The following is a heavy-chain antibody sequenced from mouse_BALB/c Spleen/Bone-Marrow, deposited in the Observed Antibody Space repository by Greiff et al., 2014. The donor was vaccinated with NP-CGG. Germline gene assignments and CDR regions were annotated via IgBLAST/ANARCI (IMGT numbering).Heavy chain of an antibody. Sequence: QVQLQQSGAEVVNPGASVKLSCRTSGYTFTNSWIQWVKQRPGQGLGWIGEIFPGTGTTYYNEKFKDKATLTVDTSSSTAYLQLRNRTSEDAAVEVCARNDDYGEDRRFAYWGQGTLVTVSA. D-gene: IGHD1-2*01. CDR3: ARNDDYGEDRRFAY. CDR1: GYTFTNSW. CDR2: IFPGTGTT. J-gene: IGHJ3*01. V-gene: IGHV1S132*01.